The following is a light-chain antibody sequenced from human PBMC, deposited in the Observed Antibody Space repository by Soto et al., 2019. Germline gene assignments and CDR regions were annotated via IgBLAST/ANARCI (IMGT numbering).Light chain of an antibody. Sequence: DIQMTQSPSSLSASVGDRVSITCRASQSISTHLNWYQMKPQKAPKLLIFTASNLQSGIPSRFSGSGSGTDFTLTISSLQPEDFATYFCQQVYSTPYTFGQGTKLEIK. V-gene: IGKV1-39*01. CDR3: QQVYSTPYT. J-gene: IGKJ2*01. CDR1: QSISTH. CDR2: TAS.